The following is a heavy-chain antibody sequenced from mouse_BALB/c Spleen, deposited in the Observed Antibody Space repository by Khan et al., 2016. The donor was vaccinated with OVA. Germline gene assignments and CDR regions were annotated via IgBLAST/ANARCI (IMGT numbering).Heavy chain of an antibody. CDR1: GFTFSSYG. CDR3: ATSYYYGYYFDY. D-gene: IGHD1-1*01. V-gene: IGHV5-17*02. CDR2: ISGDSSTI. J-gene: IGHJ2*01. Sequence: EVELVEPGGGLVQPGGSRKLSCSASGFTFSSYGMHWVRQAPEKGLEWVAYISGDSSTIYYTDTVNGRFTISRDNPKNTLSLQMTSLMSEDTAMYYCATSYYYGYYFDYWGPGTTLTVSS.